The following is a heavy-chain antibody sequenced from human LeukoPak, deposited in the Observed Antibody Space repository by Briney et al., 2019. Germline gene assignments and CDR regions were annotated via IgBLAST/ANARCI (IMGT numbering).Heavy chain of an antibody. V-gene: IGHV1-2*02. J-gene: IGHJ4*02. CDR1: GYTFTGYY. Sequence: ASVKVSCKASGYTFTGYYMHWVRQAPGQGLEWMGWINPDSGGTNYAQKFQGRVTMTRDTSISTAYMELSRLRSDDTAVYYCARGRYSESPFDYWGQGTLVTVSS. CDR2: INPDSGGT. D-gene: IGHD1-26*01. CDR3: ARGRYSESPFDY.